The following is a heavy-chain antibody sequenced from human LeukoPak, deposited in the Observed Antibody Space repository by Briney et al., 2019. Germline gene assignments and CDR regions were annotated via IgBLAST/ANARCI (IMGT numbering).Heavy chain of an antibody. Sequence: SETLSLTCTVSGGSISSSSYYWGWIRQPPGKGLEWIGSIYYSGSTYYNPSLKSRVTISVDTSKNQFSLKLSSVTAADTAVYYCARHLPSLIRDVPDRFDHWGQGTLVTVSS. D-gene: IGHD2-2*01. CDR1: GGSISSSSYY. CDR3: ARHLPSLIRDVPDRFDH. CDR2: IYYSGST. V-gene: IGHV4-39*01. J-gene: IGHJ4*02.